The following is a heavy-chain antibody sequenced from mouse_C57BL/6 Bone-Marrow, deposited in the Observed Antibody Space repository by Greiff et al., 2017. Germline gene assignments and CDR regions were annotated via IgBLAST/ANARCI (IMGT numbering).Heavy chain of an antibody. V-gene: IGHV1-76*01. CDR2: IYPGSGNT. D-gene: IGHD4-1*01. Sequence: VQLQQSWAELVRPGASVKLSCKASGYTFTDYYINWVKQRPGQGLEWIARIYPGSGNTYYNEKFKGKATLTAEKSSSTAYMQLSSLTSEDSAVYFCARSQTGTGDYWGQGTTLTVSS. J-gene: IGHJ2*01. CDR1: GYTFTDYY. CDR3: ARSQTGTGDY.